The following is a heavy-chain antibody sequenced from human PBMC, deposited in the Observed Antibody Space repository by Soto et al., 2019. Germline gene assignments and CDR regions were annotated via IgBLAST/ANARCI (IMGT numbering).Heavy chain of an antibody. V-gene: IGHV5-51*01. CDR3: ARRSTTPYYYYYMHV. J-gene: IGHJ6*03. Sequence: PGESLKISCKGSGYSFTSYWIGWVRQMPGKGLEWMGIIYPGDSDTRYSPSFQGQVTISADKSISTAYLQWSSLKASDTAMYYCARRSTTPYYYYYMHVWGKGPTVTVAS. CDR1: GYSFTSYW. D-gene: IGHD4-17*01. CDR2: IYPGDSDT.